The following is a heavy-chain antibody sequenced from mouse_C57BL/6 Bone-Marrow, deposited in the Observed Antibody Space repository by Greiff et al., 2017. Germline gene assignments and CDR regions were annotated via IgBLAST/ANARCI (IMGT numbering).Heavy chain of an antibody. CDR2: INPYNGGT. Sequence: EVQLQQSGPVLVKPGASVKMSCKASGYTFTDYYMNWVKQSHGKSLEWIGVINPYNGGTSYNQKFKGKATLTVDKSSSTAYMQLSSLTSEDSAVYYCARTGTFFDYWGQGTTLTVSS. CDR1: GYTFTDYY. D-gene: IGHD4-1*01. J-gene: IGHJ2*01. V-gene: IGHV1-19*01. CDR3: ARTGTFFDY.